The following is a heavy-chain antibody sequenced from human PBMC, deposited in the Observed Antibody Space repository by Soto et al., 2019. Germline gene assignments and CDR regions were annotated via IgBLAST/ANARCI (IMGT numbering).Heavy chain of an antibody. CDR2: INHSGST. CDR1: GGYFSGYY. V-gene: IGHV4-34*01. D-gene: IGHD3-10*01. J-gene: IGHJ2*01. CDR3: ARGRGDGYNQHWYFDL. Sequence: SEPLSLTCADYGGYFSGYYWSWIRQPPGKGPEWIGEINHSGSTNYTPSLKSRVSISVGTSNNQFSLKLNSVTAADTAVYFCARGRGDGYNQHWYFDLWGRGTLVTVSS.